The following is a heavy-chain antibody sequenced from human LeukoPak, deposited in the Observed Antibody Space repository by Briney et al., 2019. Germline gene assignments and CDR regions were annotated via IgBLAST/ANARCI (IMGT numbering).Heavy chain of an antibody. Sequence: SGMSLRLSCAASGFTFSSYEMNWVRQAPGKGLEWVSYISSGGDSIKYADSVKGRFTISGDNAKNSLSLQMNSLRAEDTAVYYCARGHYGSAWGQGTLVTVSS. J-gene: IGHJ5*02. CDR2: ISSGGDSI. D-gene: IGHD3-10*01. CDR1: GFTFSSYE. CDR3: ARGHYGSA. V-gene: IGHV3-48*03.